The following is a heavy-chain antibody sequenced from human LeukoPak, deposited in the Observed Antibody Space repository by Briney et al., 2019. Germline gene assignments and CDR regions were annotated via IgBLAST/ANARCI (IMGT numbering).Heavy chain of an antibody. V-gene: IGHV1-2*02. CDR3: ARQYYDFWSGFYYYYMDV. Sequence: ASVKVSCKASGCTFTGYYMHWVRQAPGQGLEWMGWINPNSGGTNYAQKFQGRVTMTRDTSISTAYMELSRLRSDDTAVYYCARQYYDFWSGFYYYYMDVWGKGTTVTVSS. J-gene: IGHJ6*03. CDR1: GCTFTGYY. CDR2: INPNSGGT. D-gene: IGHD3-3*01.